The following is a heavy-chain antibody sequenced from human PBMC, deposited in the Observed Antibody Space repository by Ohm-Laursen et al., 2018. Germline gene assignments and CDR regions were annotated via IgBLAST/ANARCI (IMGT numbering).Heavy chain of an antibody. D-gene: IGHD3-16*01. V-gene: IGHV1-69*04. J-gene: IGHJ4*02. Sequence: SVKVSCKASGGTFSSYAISWVRQAPGQGLEWMGRIIPILGIANYAQKFQGRVTITADKSTSTAYMELSSLRSDDTAVYYCASSLPWGELPRDYWGQGTLVTVSS. CDR1: GGTFSSYA. CDR2: IIPILGIA. CDR3: ASSLPWGELPRDY.